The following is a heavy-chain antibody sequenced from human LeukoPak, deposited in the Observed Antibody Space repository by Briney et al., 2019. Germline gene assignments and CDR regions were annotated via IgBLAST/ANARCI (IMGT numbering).Heavy chain of an antibody. Sequence: GRSLRLSCAASGFTFSSYGMHWVRQAPGKGLEWVAVIWYDGSNKYYADSVKGRFTIPRDNSKNTLYLQMNSLRAEDTAVYYCARDSRYYYMDVWGKGTTVTVSS. J-gene: IGHJ6*03. CDR3: ARDSRYYYMDV. V-gene: IGHV3-33*01. CDR2: IWYDGSNK. CDR1: GFTFSSYG.